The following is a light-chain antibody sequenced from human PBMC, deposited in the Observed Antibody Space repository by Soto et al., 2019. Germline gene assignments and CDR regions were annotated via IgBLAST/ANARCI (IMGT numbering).Light chain of an antibody. CDR1: QSVSNK. CDR2: GAS. CDR3: QQYGTSPAT. V-gene: IGKV3-20*01. Sequence: IVMTQSPAPLSASPGERATLSCRANQSVSNKLAWYQQKPGQAPRLLIYGASAGATGIPPRFSGSVSGTDFTLIISGLEPEDFAVYYCQQYGTSPATFGQGTKVDIK. J-gene: IGKJ1*01.